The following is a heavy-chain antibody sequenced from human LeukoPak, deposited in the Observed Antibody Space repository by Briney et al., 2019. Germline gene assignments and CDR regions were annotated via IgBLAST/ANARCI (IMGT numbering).Heavy chain of an antibody. V-gene: IGHV3-48*01. Sequence: GGPLRLSCAASGFTFSSYSMNWVRQAPGKGLEWISFISSSGSTIYYADSVKGRFTISRDNANNSLYLQMNSLRAEDTAVYYCARETVRSSYFDYWGQGTLVTVSS. D-gene: IGHD3-16*02. CDR2: ISSSGSTI. CDR1: GFTFSSYS. J-gene: IGHJ4*02. CDR3: ARETVRSSYFDY.